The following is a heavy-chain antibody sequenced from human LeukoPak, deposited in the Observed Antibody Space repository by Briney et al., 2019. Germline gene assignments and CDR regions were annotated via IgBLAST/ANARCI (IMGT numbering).Heavy chain of an antibody. CDR1: GGTFSSYA. J-gene: IGHJ4*02. CDR3: ARDRTTPYCGGDCYPLGY. Sequence: ASVKVSCKASGGTFSSYAISWVRQAPGQGLEWMGRIIPILGIANYAQKFQGRVTITADKSTGTAYMELSSLRSEDTAVYYCARDRTTPYCGGDCYPLGYWGQGTLVTVSS. CDR2: IIPILGIA. V-gene: IGHV1-69*04. D-gene: IGHD2-21*02.